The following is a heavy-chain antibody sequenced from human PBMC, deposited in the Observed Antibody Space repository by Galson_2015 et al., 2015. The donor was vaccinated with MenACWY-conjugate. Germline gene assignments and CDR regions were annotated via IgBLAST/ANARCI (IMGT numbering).Heavy chain of an antibody. V-gene: IGHV3-23*01. CDR2: ISGSGGNT. J-gene: IGHJ6*03. Sequence: SLRLSCAASGFTFSSYAMSWVRQTPGKGLEWVSAISGSGGNTYYADSVKGRFTISRDNSTNTLYLQINSLRAEDTAVYYCATSYSSPGYYYYMDVWGRGTAVTVSS. CDR1: GFTFSSYA. D-gene: IGHD5-18*01. CDR3: ATSYSSPGYYYYMDV.